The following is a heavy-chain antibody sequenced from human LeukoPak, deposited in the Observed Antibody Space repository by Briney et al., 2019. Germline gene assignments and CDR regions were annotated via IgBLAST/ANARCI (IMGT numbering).Heavy chain of an antibody. J-gene: IGHJ6*03. D-gene: IGHD3-10*01. Sequence: SETLSLTCSVSGGSISSSSYFWGWIRQPPGKGLEWIASVHYSGSTYYNPSLKSRVTISIDTSKNQFSLKLTSVTAADTAVYFCARQLYVSGSYYAPMDVWGKGTTVMISS. CDR3: ARQLYVSGSYYAPMDV. V-gene: IGHV4-39*01. CDR1: GGSISSSSYF. CDR2: VHYSGST.